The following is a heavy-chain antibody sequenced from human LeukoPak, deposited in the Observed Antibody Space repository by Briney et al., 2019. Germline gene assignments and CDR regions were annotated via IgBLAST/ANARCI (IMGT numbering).Heavy chain of an antibody. CDR2: IYTSGST. CDR3: SYTGWYKVPDY. CDR1: GGSISSYY. J-gene: IGHJ4*02. D-gene: IGHD6-19*01. V-gene: IGHV4-4*07. Sequence: TSETLSLTCTVSGGSISSYYWSWIRQPAGKGLEWIGRIYTSGSTNYNPSLKSRVTMSVDTSKNQFSLKLSSVTAADTAVYYCSYTGWYKVPDYWGQGTLVTVSS.